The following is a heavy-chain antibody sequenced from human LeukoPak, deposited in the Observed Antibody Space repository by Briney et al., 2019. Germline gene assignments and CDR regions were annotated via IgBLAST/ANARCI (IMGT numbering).Heavy chain of an antibody. CDR3: ARTTVTTRTAFDI. CDR2: IYYTGIT. V-gene: IGHV4-31*03. J-gene: IGHJ3*02. D-gene: IGHD4-17*01. Sequence: SETLSLTCIVSGGSISSGGYYWSWIRQHPGKGLEWIGHIYYTGITYYNPSLKSRVTISLDTSKNQFSLKLSSMTAADTAVYYCARTTVTTRTAFDIWGQGTMVTVSS. CDR1: GGSISSGGYY.